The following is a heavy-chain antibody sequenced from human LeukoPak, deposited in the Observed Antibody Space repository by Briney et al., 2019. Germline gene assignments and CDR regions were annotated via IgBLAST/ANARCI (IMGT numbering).Heavy chain of an antibody. Sequence: SETLSLTCAVSGYSISSGYYWGWIRQPPGKGPEWIGSIYHSGSTYYNPSLKSRVTISVDTSKNQFSLKLSSVTAADTAVYYCARGLGDGYTGYWGQGTLVTVSS. J-gene: IGHJ4*02. D-gene: IGHD6-13*01. CDR3: ARGLGDGYTGY. V-gene: IGHV4-38-2*01. CDR2: IYHSGST. CDR1: GYSISSGYY.